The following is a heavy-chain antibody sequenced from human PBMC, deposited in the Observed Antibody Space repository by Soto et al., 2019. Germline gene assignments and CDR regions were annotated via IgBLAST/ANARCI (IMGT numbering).Heavy chain of an antibody. D-gene: IGHD2-2*01. Sequence: PSETLSLTCAVCGESFSGYYWSWIRQPPGKGLEWIGEINHSGSTNYNPSLKSRVTISVDTSKNQFSLKLSSVTAADTAVYYCARGKSGYASRYAFDIWGQGTMVTVSS. V-gene: IGHV4-34*01. J-gene: IGHJ3*02. CDR2: INHSGST. CDR1: GESFSGYY. CDR3: ARGKSGYASRYAFDI.